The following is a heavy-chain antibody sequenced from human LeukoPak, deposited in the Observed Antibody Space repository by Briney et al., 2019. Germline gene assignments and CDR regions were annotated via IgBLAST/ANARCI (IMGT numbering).Heavy chain of an antibody. D-gene: IGHD4-17*01. Sequence: SETLSLTYTVSGGSISSYYWSWIRQPAGEGLEWIGRIYTSGSTDSNPSLKSRVTMSLDTSKNQFSLKLSSVTAADTAVYFCARDPITVTDAFDIWGQGTMVTVSS. J-gene: IGHJ3*02. V-gene: IGHV4-4*07. CDR2: IYTSGST. CDR1: GGSISSYY. CDR3: ARDPITVTDAFDI.